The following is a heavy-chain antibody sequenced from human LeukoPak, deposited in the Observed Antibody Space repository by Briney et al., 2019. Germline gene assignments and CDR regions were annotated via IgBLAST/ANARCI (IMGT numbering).Heavy chain of an antibody. CDR1: GFNFSSXX. D-gene: IGHD3-22*01. CDR2: ISSSRSTI. J-gene: IGHJ4*02. V-gene: IGHV3-48*04. CDR3: ARDLAVVLSDY. Sequence: SGFNFSSXXXXXXRXXXGXXXXXXSSISSSRSTISYADSVKGRFTISRDNAKNSLYLQMNSLRAEDTAVYYCARDLAVVLSDYWGQGTLVTVSS.